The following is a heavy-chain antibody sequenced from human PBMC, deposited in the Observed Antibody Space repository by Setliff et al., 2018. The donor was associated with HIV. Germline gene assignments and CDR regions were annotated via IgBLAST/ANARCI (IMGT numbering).Heavy chain of an antibody. D-gene: IGHD2-21*01. Sequence: GGSLRLSCVASGFTFNNAWMNWVRQPTGKGLEWLGRIKKSSDGGKTDYAPPVKGRFTISRDDSKNTLYLQMNSLKTDDTGVYFCATDNGPSYSMDIWGQGTTVTVSS. CDR3: ATDNGPSYSMDI. CDR1: GFTFNNAW. V-gene: IGHV3-15*01. J-gene: IGHJ6*02. CDR2: IKKSSDGGKT.